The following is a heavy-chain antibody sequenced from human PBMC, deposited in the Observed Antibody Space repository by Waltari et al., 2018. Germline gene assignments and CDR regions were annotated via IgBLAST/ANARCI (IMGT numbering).Heavy chain of an antibody. CDR2: IYYSGST. D-gene: IGHD2-15*01. CDR1: GGSTSSHY. J-gene: IGHJ5*02. CDR3: ARLCSGGSCRNWFDP. Sequence: QVQLQESGPGVVKPSETLSLTCTISGGSTSSHYWSWIRQPPGKGLEWIGYIYYSGSTNYNPSLKNRVTISIDPSKKQFSLKVNSVNAADTAVYYCARLCSGGSCRNWFDPWGPGTLVTVSS. V-gene: IGHV4-59*11.